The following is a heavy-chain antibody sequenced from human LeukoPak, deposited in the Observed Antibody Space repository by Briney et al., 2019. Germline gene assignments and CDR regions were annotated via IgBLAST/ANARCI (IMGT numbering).Heavy chain of an antibody. Sequence: GGSLRLSCAASGFTFTRFNMNWVRQAPGKGLEWVSYISSVGNTIYYADSAKGRFTISRDNARNSLYLQMNSLRVEDTAVYYCAREDYGDYGAFALDIWGQGTTVTVSS. V-gene: IGHV3-48*01. CDR2: ISSVGNTI. CDR1: GFTFTRFN. CDR3: AREDYGDYGAFALDI. J-gene: IGHJ3*02. D-gene: IGHD4-17*01.